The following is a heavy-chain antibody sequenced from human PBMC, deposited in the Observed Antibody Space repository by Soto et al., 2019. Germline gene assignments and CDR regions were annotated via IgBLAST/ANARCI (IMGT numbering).Heavy chain of an antibody. CDR2: SGGST. CDR3: ARGDSSSSGGYYYYYGMDV. J-gene: IGHJ6*02. Sequence: GGSLRLSCAASGFTFSSYAMSWVRQAPGKGLEWVSASGGSTYYADSVKGRFTISRDNSKNTLYLQMNSLRAEDTAVYYCARGDSSSSGGYYYYYGMDVCGQGPTVTVYS. D-gene: IGHD6-6*01. CDR1: GFTFSSYA. V-gene: IGHV3-23*01.